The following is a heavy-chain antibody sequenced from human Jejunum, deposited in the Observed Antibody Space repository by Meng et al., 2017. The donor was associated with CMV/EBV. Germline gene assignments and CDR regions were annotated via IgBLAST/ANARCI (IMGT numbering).Heavy chain of an antibody. D-gene: IGHD5-18*01. V-gene: IGHV3-48*04. CDR2: ITSSSGTI. J-gene: IGHJ5*02. CDR1: GFTFSSYS. CDR3: ARDLQLST. Sequence: SCAASGFTFSSYSMNWVRQAPGKRLEWVSSITSSSGTIYYADSVKGRFTIFRDNAKNSLHLQMNSLRADDTAVYYCARDLQLSTWGQGTLVTVSS.